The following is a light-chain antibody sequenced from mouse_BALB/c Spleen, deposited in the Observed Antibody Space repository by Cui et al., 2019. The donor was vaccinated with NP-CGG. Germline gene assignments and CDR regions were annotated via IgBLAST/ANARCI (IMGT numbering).Light chain of an antibody. Sequence: QVVLTQEPAPTTSPGETVTLTCRSSTGAVTTSNYANWVQEKPDHLFTGLIGGTNNRAPGVPARFSGSLIGDKAALTITGAQTEDEARYFCALWYSNHWVFGGGTKLTVL. J-gene: IGLJ1*01. CDR3: ALWYSNHWV. CDR2: GTN. CDR1: TGAVTTSNY. V-gene: IGLV1*01.